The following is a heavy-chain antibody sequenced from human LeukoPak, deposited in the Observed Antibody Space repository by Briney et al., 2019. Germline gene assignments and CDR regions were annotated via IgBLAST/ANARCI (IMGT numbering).Heavy chain of an antibody. CDR2: LTTSGDET. D-gene: IGHD2-15*01. V-gene: IGHV3-23*01. CDR1: GFSFANYA. Sequence: PGGSLRLSCAASGFSFANYAVTWVRQAPGKGLEWVSPLTTSGDETYYADSVKGRFTISRDNSRDTLYLQMNSLRAEDTAVYYCATPYFLGYCRGGSCSDYWGQGTLVTVSS. J-gene: IGHJ4*02. CDR3: ATPYFLGYCRGGSCSDY.